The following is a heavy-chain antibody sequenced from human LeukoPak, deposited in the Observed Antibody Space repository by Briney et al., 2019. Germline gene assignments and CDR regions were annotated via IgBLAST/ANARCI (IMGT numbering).Heavy chain of an antibody. D-gene: IGHD3-10*01. V-gene: IGHV3-23*01. J-gene: IGHJ6*02. CDR3: AKVPYSDYGSGRPPFMDA. CDR2: ISGSGDST. CDR1: GFTFSNDA. Sequence: GGSLRLSCAAAGFTFSNDARSWGRQAQGKGLEWVSTISGSGDSTYYADSVKGRLTISRDNFKNTLHLQMNSLRAEDTALYYCAKVPYSDYGSGRPPFMDAWGQGTTVTVSS.